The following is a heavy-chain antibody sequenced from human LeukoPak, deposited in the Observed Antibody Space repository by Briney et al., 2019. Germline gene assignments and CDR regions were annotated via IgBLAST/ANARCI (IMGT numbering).Heavy chain of an antibody. CDR2: IYYSGST. J-gene: IGHJ4*02. CDR1: GGSISSNSFY. D-gene: IGHD3-10*01. V-gene: IGHV4-39*01. Sequence: PSETLSLTCTVSGGSISSNSFYWGWIRQPPGKGLEWIGSIYYSGSTYYNPSLKSRVTISVDTSKNQFSLKLSSVTVADTAVYYCARAHYASGSPIDYWGQGTLVTVSS. CDR3: ARAHYASGSPIDY.